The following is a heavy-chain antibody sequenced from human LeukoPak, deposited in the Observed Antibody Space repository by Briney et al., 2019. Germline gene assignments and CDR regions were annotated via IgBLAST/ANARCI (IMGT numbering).Heavy chain of an antibody. J-gene: IGHJ4*02. CDR2: ISAYNGNT. D-gene: IGHD3-22*01. Sequence: GASVKVSCKASGYTFTSYGISWVRQAPGQGLEWMGWISAYNGNTNYAQKLQGRVTMTTDTSTSTAYMELRSLRSDDTAVYYCARDLYYYDSSGYYLYYFDYWGQGTLVTVSS. CDR3: ARDLYYYDSSGYYLYYFDY. CDR1: GYTFTSYG. V-gene: IGHV1-18*01.